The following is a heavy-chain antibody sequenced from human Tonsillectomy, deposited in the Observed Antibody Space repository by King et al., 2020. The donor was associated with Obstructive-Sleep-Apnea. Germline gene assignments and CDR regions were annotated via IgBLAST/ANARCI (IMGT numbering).Heavy chain of an antibody. V-gene: IGHV3-30*18. J-gene: IGHJ4*02. CDR3: AKGVQVAARPRIDY. Sequence: VQLVESGGGVVQPGRSLRLSCAASGFTFSSYGMHWVRQAPGKGLEWVAVISYDVSNKYYADSVKGRFTISRDNSKNTLYLHMTSLRAEDTAVYYCAKGVQVAARPRIDYWGQGTLVTVSS. CDR1: GFTFSSYG. CDR2: ISYDVSNK. D-gene: IGHD6-6*01.